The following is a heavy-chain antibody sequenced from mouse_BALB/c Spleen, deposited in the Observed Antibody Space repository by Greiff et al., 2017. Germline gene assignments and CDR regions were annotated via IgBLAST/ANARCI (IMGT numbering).Heavy chain of an antibody. V-gene: IGHV1S29*02. CDR2: IYPYNGGT. CDR3: ARNYGSSYTTHYLDY. D-gene: IGHD1-1*01. Sequence: VQLKESGPELVKPGASVKISCKASGYTFTDYNMHWVKQSHGKSLEWIGYIYPYNGGTGYNQKFKSKATLTVDNSSSTAYMELRSLTSEDSAVYYCARNYGSSYTTHYLDYWGQGTTLTVSS. J-gene: IGHJ2*01. CDR1: GYTFTDYN.